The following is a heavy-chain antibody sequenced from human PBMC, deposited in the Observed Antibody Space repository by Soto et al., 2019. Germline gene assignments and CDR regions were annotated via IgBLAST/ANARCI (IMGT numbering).Heavy chain of an antibody. D-gene: IGHD3-22*01. CDR3: ARQPYDSSGYYYFYYYGMDV. CDR2: IYYSGST. Sequence: XETLSLTCTVSGCSISSSSYYWGWIRQPPGKGLEWIGSIYYSGSTYYNPSLKSRVTISVDTSKNQFSLKLSSVTAADTAVYYCARQPYDSSGYYYFYYYGMDVWGQGPTVTVSS. CDR1: GCSISSSSYY. J-gene: IGHJ6*02. V-gene: IGHV4-39*01.